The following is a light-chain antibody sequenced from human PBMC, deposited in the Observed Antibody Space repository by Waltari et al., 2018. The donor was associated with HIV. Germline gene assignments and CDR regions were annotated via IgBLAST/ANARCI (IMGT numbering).Light chain of an antibody. V-gene: IGLV2-8*01. Sequence: QSALTQPPSASGSPGQSVTISCTGTSSDVGGYNYVSWYQQHPGKAPKLTIYEVSKRPSGVPGRFAGSKSGNTASLTVSGLQAEDEADYYCSSYAGSNNYVVGTGTKVTVL. CDR2: EVS. CDR3: SSYAGSNNYV. J-gene: IGLJ1*01. CDR1: SSDVGGYNY.